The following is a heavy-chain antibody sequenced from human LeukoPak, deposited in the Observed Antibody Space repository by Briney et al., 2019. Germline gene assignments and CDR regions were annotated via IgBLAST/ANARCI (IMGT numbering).Heavy chain of an antibody. CDR1: GSTFSSYA. D-gene: IGHD3-10*01. V-gene: IGHV3-23*01. J-gene: IGHJ5*02. Sequence: GGSLRLSCAASGSTFSSYAMRWVRQAPGKGLEYVSTISAGGGSTFYADSMKGRSTISRDNSRSTVYLQMNSLRVDDTAVYYCARGGGLLWLGEFPNCFDPWGQGTLVTVSS. CDR3: ARGGGLLWLGEFPNCFDP. CDR2: ISAGGGST.